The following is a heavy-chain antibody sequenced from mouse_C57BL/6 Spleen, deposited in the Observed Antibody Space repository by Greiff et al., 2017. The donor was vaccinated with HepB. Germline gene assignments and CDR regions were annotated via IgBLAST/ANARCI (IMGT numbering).Heavy chain of an antibody. CDR2: IYPRDGST. Sequence: VMLVESGPELVKPGASVKLSCKASGYTFTSYDINWVMQRPGQGLEWIGWIYPRDGSTKYNEKFKGKATLTVDTSSSPAYMEHHSLTSEDSAVYFCARYGSHGFDYWGQGTTLTVSS. CDR3: ARYGSHGFDY. D-gene: IGHD2-2*01. J-gene: IGHJ2*01. CDR1: GYTFTSYD. V-gene: IGHV1-85*01.